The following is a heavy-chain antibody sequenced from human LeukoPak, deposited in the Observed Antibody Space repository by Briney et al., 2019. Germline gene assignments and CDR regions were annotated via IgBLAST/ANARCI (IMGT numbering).Heavy chain of an antibody. D-gene: IGHD2/OR15-2a*01. Sequence: PGGSLRLSCAASGFTFSDYYMSWIRQAPGKGLEWVSDINGSGGSTYYADSVKGRFTISRDNSKNTLYLQMNSLRAEDTAIYYCAKNRGAPLWGQGTLVTVSS. V-gene: IGHV3-23*01. J-gene: IGHJ4*02. CDR1: GFTFSDYY. CDR3: AKNRGAPL. CDR2: INGSGGST.